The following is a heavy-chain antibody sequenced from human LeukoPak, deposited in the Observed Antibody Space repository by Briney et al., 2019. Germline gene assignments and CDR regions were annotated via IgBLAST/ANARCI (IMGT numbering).Heavy chain of an antibody. CDR1: GGSLSSYY. CDR2: LYNSGST. Sequence: SETLSLTCTVSGGSLSSYYWNWMRQPPGKGLEWIGYLYNSGSTNYNPSLKSRLTISVDMSKNQLSLKLSSVTAADTAVYYCARGVTSPLDAFDIWGQGTTVTVSS. J-gene: IGHJ3*02. D-gene: IGHD1-26*01. CDR3: ARGVTSPLDAFDI. V-gene: IGHV4-59*01.